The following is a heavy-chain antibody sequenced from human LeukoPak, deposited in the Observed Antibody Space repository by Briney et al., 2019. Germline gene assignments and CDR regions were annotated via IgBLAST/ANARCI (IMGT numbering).Heavy chain of an antibody. D-gene: IGHD3-22*01. V-gene: IGHV1-69*02. CDR3: ATGSDNYYDSSGYYPRVDY. CDR1: GGTFSSYT. CDR2: IIPILGIA. Sequence: SVKVSCKASGGTFSSYTISWVRQAPGQGLEWMGRIIPILGIANYAQKFQGRVTITADKSTSTAYMELSSLRSEDTAVYYCATGSDNYYDSSGYYPRVDYWGQGTLVTVSS. J-gene: IGHJ4*02.